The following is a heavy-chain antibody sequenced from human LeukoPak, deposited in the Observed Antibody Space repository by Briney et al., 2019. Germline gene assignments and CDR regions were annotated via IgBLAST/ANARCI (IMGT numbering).Heavy chain of an antibody. CDR1: GGTFSSYA. CDR3: ARPSDSRAFDI. J-gene: IGHJ3*02. CDR2: IIPILGIA. D-gene: IGHD2-21*02. Sequence: ASVKVSCKASGGTFSSYAISWVRQAPGQGLEWMGRIIPILGIANYAQKFQGRVTITADKSTSTAYMELSSLRSEDTAVYYCARPSDSRAFDIWGQGTMVTVSS. V-gene: IGHV1-69*04.